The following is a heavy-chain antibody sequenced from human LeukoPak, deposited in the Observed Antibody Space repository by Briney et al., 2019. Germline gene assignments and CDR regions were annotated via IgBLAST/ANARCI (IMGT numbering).Heavy chain of an antibody. J-gene: IGHJ1*01. Sequence: GGSLRLSCAASGFTFSSYAMSWVRQAPGKGLEWVSAISGSGGSTYYADSVKGRFTISRDNAKNSLYLQMNSLRAEDTAVYYCARDLGRVPAAIRSYFQHWGQGTLVTVSS. V-gene: IGHV3-23*01. CDR1: GFTFSSYA. CDR3: ARDLGRVPAAIRSYFQH. D-gene: IGHD2-2*02. CDR2: ISGSGGST.